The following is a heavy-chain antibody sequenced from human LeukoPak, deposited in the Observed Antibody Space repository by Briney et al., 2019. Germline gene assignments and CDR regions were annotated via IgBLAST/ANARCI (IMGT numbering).Heavy chain of an antibody. CDR1: GYSFTSYW. CDR2: IYPGDSDT. V-gene: IGHV5-51*01. J-gene: IGHJ4*02. Sequence: GESLKISCKGSGYSFTSYWIGWVRQMPGKGLEWMGIIYPGDSDTRYSPSFQGQVTISADKSISTAYLQWSSLKASDTAMYYCARHGLDTAMVTGSDCWGQGTLVTVSS. D-gene: IGHD5-18*01. CDR3: ARHGLDTAMVTGSDC.